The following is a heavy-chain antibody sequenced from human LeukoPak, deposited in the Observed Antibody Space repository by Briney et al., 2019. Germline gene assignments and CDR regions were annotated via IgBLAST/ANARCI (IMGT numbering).Heavy chain of an antibody. Sequence: GRSLRLSCAASGFTFSSYGMHWVRQAPGKGLEWVAVISYDGSNKYYADSVKGRFTISRDNSKNTLYLQMSSLRAEDTAVYYCAKGRDWQWVYYFDYWGQGTLVTVSS. J-gene: IGHJ4*02. D-gene: IGHD6-19*01. V-gene: IGHV3-30*18. CDR1: GFTFSSYG. CDR3: AKGRDWQWVYYFDY. CDR2: ISYDGSNK.